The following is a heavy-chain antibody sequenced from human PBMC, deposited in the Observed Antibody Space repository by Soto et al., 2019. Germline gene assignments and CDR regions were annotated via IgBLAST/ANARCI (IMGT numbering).Heavy chain of an antibody. V-gene: IGHV4-61*01. J-gene: IGHJ4*02. CDR2: IYYSGST. Sequence: SETLSLTCTVSGGSVSSGSYYWSWIRQPPGKGLEWIGCIYYSGSTNYNPSLMSRVTISVDTSKNQFSLKLSSVTAADTAVYYCARFPKSPLSGYPHYWGQGTLVTVSS. CDR3: ARFPKSPLSGYPHY. CDR1: GGSVSSGSYY. D-gene: IGHD3-22*01.